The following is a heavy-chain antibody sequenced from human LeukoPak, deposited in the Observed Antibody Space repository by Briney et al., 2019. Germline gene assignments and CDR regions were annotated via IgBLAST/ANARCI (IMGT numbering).Heavy chain of an antibody. Sequence: PSETLSLTCTVSGGSISSSSYYWGWIRQPPGKGLEWIGSIYYSGSTYYNPSLKSRVTISVDTSKNEFSLKLSSVTAADTAVYYCARRWRATPILFDYWGQGTLVTVSS. V-gene: IGHV4-39*01. D-gene: IGHD5-12*01. CDR3: ARRWRATPILFDY. J-gene: IGHJ4*02. CDR2: IYYSGST. CDR1: GGSISSSSYY.